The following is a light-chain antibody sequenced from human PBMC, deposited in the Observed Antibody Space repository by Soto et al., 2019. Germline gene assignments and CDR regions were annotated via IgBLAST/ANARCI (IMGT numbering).Light chain of an antibody. CDR1: QSVSSSY. CDR3: QQYYSTPFF. J-gene: IGKJ5*01. Sequence: EIVLTQSPGTLSLSPGERATLSCRASQSVSSSYLAWYQQKPGQPPRLLIYGASSRATGIPDRFSGSGSGTDFTLTISRLEPEDVAVYYCQQYYSTPFFFGQGTRLEIK. V-gene: IGKV3-20*01. CDR2: GAS.